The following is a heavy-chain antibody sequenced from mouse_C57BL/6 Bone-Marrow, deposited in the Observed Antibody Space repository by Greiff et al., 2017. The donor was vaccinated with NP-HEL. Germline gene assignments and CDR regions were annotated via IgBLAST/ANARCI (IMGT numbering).Heavy chain of an antibody. V-gene: IGHV1-15*01. CDR2: IDPETGGT. Sequence: VQLQQSGAELVRPGASVTLSCKASGYTFTDYEMHWVKQTPVHGLEWIGAIDPETGGTAYNQKFKGKAILTADKSSSTAYMELRILTSEDSAVSSCTSGIYYGNFRWYFDVWGTGTTVTVSS. CDR1: GYTFTDYE. CDR3: TSGIYYGNFRWYFDV. D-gene: IGHD2-1*01. J-gene: IGHJ1*03.